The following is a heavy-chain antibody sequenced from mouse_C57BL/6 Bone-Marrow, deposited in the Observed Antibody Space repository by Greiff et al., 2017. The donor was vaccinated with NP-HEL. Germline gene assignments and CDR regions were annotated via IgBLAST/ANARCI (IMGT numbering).Heavy chain of an antibody. CDR2: ISSGGDYI. V-gene: IGHV5-9-1*02. Sequence: EVKLVESGEGLVKPGGSLKLSCAASGFTFSSYAMSWVRQTPEKRLEWVAYISSGGDYIYYVDTVKGRFTISRDNARNTLYLQMSSLKSEDTAMYYCTRDENYGSSPYYYAMDYWGQGTSVTVSS. CDR3: TRDENYGSSPYYYAMDY. J-gene: IGHJ4*01. D-gene: IGHD1-1*01. CDR1: GFTFSSYA.